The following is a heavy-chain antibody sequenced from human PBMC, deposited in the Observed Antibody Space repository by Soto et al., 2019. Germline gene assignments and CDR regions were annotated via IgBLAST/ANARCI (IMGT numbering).Heavy chain of an antibody. Sequence: QVQLVQSGAEVKKPGSSVKVSCKASGGTFSSYAISWVRQAPGQGLEWMGGIIPIFGTANYAQKFQGRVTITADESASTAYMELSSLRSEDTAAYYCARDLRGTPAAAGSYYYYYGMDVWGQGTTVTVSS. V-gene: IGHV1-69*01. J-gene: IGHJ6*02. CDR2: IIPIFGTA. D-gene: IGHD6-13*01. CDR3: ARDLRGTPAAAGSYYYYYGMDV. CDR1: GGTFSSYA.